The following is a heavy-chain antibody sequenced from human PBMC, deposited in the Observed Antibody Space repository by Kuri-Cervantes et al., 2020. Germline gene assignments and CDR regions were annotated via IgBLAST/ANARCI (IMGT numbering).Heavy chain of an antibody. CDR2: TYYRSKWYN. D-gene: IGHD4-17*01. CDR1: GDSVSSNSAA. V-gene: IGHV6-1*01. J-gene: IGHJ4*02. Sequence: SQTLSLTCAISGDSVSSNSAAWNWIRQSPSRGLEWLGRTYYRSKWYNDYAVSVESRITINPDTSKNQFSLKLSSVSAADTAVYYCARPPSDNDYEIYYVYWGQGTLVTVSS. CDR3: ARPPSDNDYEIYYVY.